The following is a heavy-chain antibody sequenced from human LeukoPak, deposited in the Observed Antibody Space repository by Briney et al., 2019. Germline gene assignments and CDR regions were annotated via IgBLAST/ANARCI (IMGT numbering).Heavy chain of an antibody. J-gene: IGHJ2*01. D-gene: IGHD6-19*01. CDR2: IIPIFGTA. Sequence: SVKVSCKASGGTFSSYAISWVRQAPGQGLEWMGGIIPIFGTANYAQKFQGRVTITTDEPTSTAYMELSSLRSEDTAVYYCARGSYSSGWYVGWYFDLWGRGTLVTVSS. CDR1: GGTFSSYA. V-gene: IGHV1-69*05. CDR3: ARGSYSSGWYVGWYFDL.